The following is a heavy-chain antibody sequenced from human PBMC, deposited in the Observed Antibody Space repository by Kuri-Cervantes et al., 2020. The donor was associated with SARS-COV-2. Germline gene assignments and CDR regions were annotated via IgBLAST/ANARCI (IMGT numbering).Heavy chain of an antibody. CDR1: GFFFSSYG. J-gene: IGHJ4*02. Sequence: GGSLRLSCAASGFFFSSYGMSWVRQAPGKGLEWVAIISYSGENTYYADSVKGRFTISRDNSKNTVYLQMNSLRAEDTAIYHCAKGSRRSVASLIFDYWGQGTLVTVSS. CDR2: ISYSGENT. V-gene: IGHV3-23*01. CDR3: AKGSRRSVASLIFDY. D-gene: IGHD5-12*01.